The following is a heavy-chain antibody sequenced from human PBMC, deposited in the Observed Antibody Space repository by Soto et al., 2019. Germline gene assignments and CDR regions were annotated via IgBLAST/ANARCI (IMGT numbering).Heavy chain of an antibody. V-gene: IGHV3-53*01. D-gene: IGHD3-10*01. CDR1: GFTVSNNY. Sequence: EVQLVESGGGLIQPGGSLRLSCAVSGFTVSNNYMSWVRQAPGKGLEGVSVIYSGGYTAYGDSVKGRFTISRDNSKNNIYSQIKGLGAGLPAGFFCGAHPGGGGYWGQGTLVTVSS. CDR3: GAHPGGGGY. CDR2: IYSGGYT. J-gene: IGHJ4*02.